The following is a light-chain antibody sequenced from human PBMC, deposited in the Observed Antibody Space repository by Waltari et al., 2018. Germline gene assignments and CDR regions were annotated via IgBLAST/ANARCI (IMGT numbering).Light chain of an antibody. CDR1: TAHSSYA. CDR3: QTWGTGSWV. V-gene: IGLV4-69*01. Sequence: QLVLTQSPSASAPLGASVTLTCTLSTAHSSYAIACHQQQPDEGPRYLMKLNSDGSHSKGDGIPDRFSGSSSGAERYLTISSLQSEDEADYYCQTWGTGSWVFGGGTKLTVL. J-gene: IGLJ3*02. CDR2: LNSDGSH.